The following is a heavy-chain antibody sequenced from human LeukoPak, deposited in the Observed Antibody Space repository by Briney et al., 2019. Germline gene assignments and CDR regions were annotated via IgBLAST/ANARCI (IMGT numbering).Heavy chain of an antibody. V-gene: IGHV4-4*08. CDR3: ARVWWFAEFAFDY. CDR2: ISASGII. Sequence: SETLSLTCTVSGGSINTYYWSWFRQPPGKGLEFIGYISASGIINYNPSLESRLIMSLDTSKNQFSLKLSSVTAADTAVYYCARVWWFAEFAFDYWGQGTLVTVSS. J-gene: IGHJ4*02. D-gene: IGHD3-10*01. CDR1: GGSINTYY.